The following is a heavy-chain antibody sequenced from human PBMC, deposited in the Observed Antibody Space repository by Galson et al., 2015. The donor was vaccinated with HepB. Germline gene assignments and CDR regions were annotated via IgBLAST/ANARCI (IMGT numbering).Heavy chain of an antibody. CDR2: FVPAADT. V-gene: IGHV3-13*01. J-gene: IGHJ5*01. Sequence: SLRLSCAASGITFSRFGLHWVRRVTGKRLDDVSPFVPAADTVYPASVKGRFAISRESSTTSLHSRVNSLKIGDTALDSCARFLTVWCGLGSWGQGTLVTVSA. CDR1: GITFSRFG. CDR3: ARFLTVWCGLGS. D-gene: IGHD2-8*02.